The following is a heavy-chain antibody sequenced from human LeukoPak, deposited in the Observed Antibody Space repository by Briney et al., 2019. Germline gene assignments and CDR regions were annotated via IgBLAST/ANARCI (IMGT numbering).Heavy chain of an antibody. V-gene: IGHV3-21*01. D-gene: IGHD3-22*01. CDR2: ISSSSSYI. J-gene: IGHJ4*02. CDR3: ARAETYYYDSSGYFL. Sequence: GGALRLSRAASGFSLSSHSKKWVRQAPGKGLEWVSSISSSSSYIYYADSVKGRFTISRDNAKNSLYLQMNSLRAEDTAVYYCARAETYYYDSSGYFLWGQGTLVTVSS. CDR1: GFSLSSHS.